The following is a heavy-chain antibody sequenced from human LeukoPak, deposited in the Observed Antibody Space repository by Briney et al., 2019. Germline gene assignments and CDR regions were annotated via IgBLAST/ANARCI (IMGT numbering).Heavy chain of an antibody. CDR3: AKVRTTLVVVSYFDY. D-gene: IGHD3-22*01. Sequence: GGSLRLSCAASGFSFSTYGMHWVRQAPGKGLEWVAVISHDRSNQYYADSVKGRFTISRDDSKNTLYLQMNSLRAEDTAVYYCAKVRTTLVVVSYFDYWGQGTLVTVSS. V-gene: IGHV3-30*18. CDR1: GFSFSTYG. CDR2: ISHDRSNQ. J-gene: IGHJ4*02.